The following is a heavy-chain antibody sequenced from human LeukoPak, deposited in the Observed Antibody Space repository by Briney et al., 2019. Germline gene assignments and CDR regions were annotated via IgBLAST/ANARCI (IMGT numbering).Heavy chain of an antibody. D-gene: IGHD3-10*01. CDR3: GRGSVGFGELNY. V-gene: IGHV3-30-3*01. J-gene: IGHJ4*02. CDR1: GFTFSSYA. Sequence: AGSLRLSCAASGFTFSSYAMHWVRQAPGKGLELVAVISCDGSNKFYADSVKGRFTLSRDNSKNTLYLQMNSLRIEDTAVYYCGRGSVGFGELNYWGQGTLVTVYS. CDR2: ISCDGSNK.